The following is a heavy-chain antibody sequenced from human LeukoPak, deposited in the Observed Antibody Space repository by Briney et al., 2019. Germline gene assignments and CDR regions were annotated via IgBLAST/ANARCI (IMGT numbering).Heavy chain of an antibody. D-gene: IGHD2-2*01. V-gene: IGHV3-7*01. CDR3: ARDFCSSTSCFYDP. CDR2: IKQDGSEK. J-gene: IGHJ5*02. CDR1: GFTFSSYW. Sequence: GGSLRLSCAASGFTFSSYWMSWVRQAPGKGLEWVANIKQDGSEKYYVDSVKGRFTISRDNAKNSLYLQMNSLRAEDTAVYYCARDFCSSTSCFYDPWGQGTLVTVSS.